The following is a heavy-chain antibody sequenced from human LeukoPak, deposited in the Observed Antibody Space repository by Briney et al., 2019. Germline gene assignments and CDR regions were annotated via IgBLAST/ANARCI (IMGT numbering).Heavy chain of an antibody. V-gene: IGHV3-30*04. Sequence: PGRSLRLSCAASGFTFQNYAMNWLRQTPDRGLFWVAAISVDGSATNYADSVKGRFTVSRDNSKNTLYLQMNNLRPDDTAVYYCARDFDYWGQGTLVTVSS. CDR3: ARDFDY. CDR2: ISVDGSAT. J-gene: IGHJ4*02. CDR1: GFTFQNYA.